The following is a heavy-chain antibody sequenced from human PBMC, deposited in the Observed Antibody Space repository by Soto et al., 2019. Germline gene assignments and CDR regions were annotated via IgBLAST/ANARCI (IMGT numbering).Heavy chain of an antibody. Sequence: QVHLVESGGGVVQPGGSLRLSCAASGFTFSVFGMHWVRQAPGKGPEWVAVISHEGKSKHYADSVKGRFTISRDNAKNTLSLLMVSLSPEDTALYYCAKTSTLSPSDDSRGRGALIDHWGQGTLVTVSS. J-gene: IGHJ4*02. CDR3: AKTSTLSPSDDSRGRGALIDH. V-gene: IGHV3-30*18. CDR1: GFTFSVFG. CDR2: ISHEGKSK. D-gene: IGHD6-19*01.